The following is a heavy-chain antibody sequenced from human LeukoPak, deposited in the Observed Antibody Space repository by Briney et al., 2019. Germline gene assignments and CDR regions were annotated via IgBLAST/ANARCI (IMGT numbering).Heavy chain of an antibody. CDR2: ISSSSSTI. V-gene: IGHV3-48*02. J-gene: IGHJ4*02. CDR1: GVNFSTYA. D-gene: IGHD5-18*01. Sequence: PGGSLRLSCAASGVNFSTYAMNWVRQAPGKGLEWVSYISSSSSTIYYADSVKGRFTISRDNAKNSLYLQMNSLRDEDTAVYYCARDTGYSYGAPRVDYWGQGTLVTVSS. CDR3: ARDTGYSYGAPRVDY.